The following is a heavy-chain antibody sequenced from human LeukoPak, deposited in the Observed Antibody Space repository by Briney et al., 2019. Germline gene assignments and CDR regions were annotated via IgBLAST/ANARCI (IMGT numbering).Heavy chain of an antibody. CDR1: GGTFSSYA. Sequence: GASVKVSCKASGGTFSSYAISWVRQAPGQGLEWMGRIIPIFGTANYAQKFQGRVTITTDEPTSTAYMELSSLRSEDTAVYYCVSQLGYCSSTSCLRYYYYMDVWGKGTTVTVSS. V-gene: IGHV1-69*05. D-gene: IGHD2-2*01. CDR3: VSQLGYCSSTSCLRYYYYMDV. CDR2: IIPIFGTA. J-gene: IGHJ6*03.